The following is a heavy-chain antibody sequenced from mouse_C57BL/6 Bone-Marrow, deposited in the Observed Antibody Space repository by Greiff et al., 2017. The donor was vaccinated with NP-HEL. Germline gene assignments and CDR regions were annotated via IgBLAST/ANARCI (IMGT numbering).Heavy chain of an antibody. D-gene: IGHD2-2*01. CDR3: ARHGYENYAMDY. CDR1: GFTFSSYG. Sequence: EVQVVESGGDLVKPGGSLKLSCAASGFTFSSYGMSWVRQTPGKRLEWVATISSGGSYTYYPDSVKGRFTISRDNAKNTLYLQMSSLKSEDTAMYYCARHGYENYAMDYWGQGTSVTVSS. J-gene: IGHJ4*01. V-gene: IGHV5-6*01. CDR2: ISSGGSYT.